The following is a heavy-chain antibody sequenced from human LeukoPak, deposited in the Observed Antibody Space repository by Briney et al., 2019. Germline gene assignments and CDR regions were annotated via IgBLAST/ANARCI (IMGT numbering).Heavy chain of an antibody. CDR1: GSGGSISNYY. CDR3: ARDLRSSGWYVFDH. D-gene: IGHD6-19*01. V-gene: IGHV4-59*01. Sequence: PSETLSLTCTVSGSGGSISNYYWSWIRQPPGKGLEWIGYIYYSGSTNHNPSLKSRVTMSVDTSKNQLSLKLSSVTAADTAVYYCARDLRSSGWYVFDHWGRGTLVTASS. J-gene: IGHJ4*02. CDR2: IYYSGST.